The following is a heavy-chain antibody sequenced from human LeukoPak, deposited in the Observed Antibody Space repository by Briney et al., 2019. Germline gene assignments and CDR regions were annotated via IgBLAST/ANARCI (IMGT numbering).Heavy chain of an antibody. D-gene: IGHD3-22*01. J-gene: IGHJ4*02. CDR3: TRVMIVVVAADY. Sequence: GGSLRLSCTASGFTFGDYAMSWVRQAPGKGLEWVGFIRSKAYGGTTEYAASVKGRFTISRDDSKNIAYLQMNSLKTEDTAVYYCTRVMIVVVAADYWGQGTLVTVSS. V-gene: IGHV3-49*04. CDR1: GFTFGDYA. CDR2: IRSKAYGGTT.